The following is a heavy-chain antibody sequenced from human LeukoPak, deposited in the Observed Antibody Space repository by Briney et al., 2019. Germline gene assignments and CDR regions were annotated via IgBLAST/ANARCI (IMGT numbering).Heavy chain of an antibody. V-gene: IGHV3-30-3*01. Sequence: GGSLRLSCAASGFTFSSYAMHWVRQAPGKGLEWVAVISYDGSNKYYADSVKGRFTIFRDNSKNTLYLQMNSLRAEDTAVYYCARMDIVVVPEGDYYYGMDVWGQGTTVTVSS. CDR1: GFTFSSYA. CDR3: ARMDIVVVPEGDYYYGMDV. J-gene: IGHJ6*02. D-gene: IGHD2-2*03. CDR2: ISYDGSNK.